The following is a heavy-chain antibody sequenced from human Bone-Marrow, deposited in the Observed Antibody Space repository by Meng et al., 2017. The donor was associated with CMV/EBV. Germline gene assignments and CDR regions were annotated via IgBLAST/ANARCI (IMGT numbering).Heavy chain of an antibody. CDR2: INHSEST. CDR1: GGSFSGYY. D-gene: IGHD3-9*01. J-gene: IGHJ4*02. Sequence: GSLRLSCAVYGGSFSGYYWSWIRQPPGKGLEWIGEINHSESTNYKPSLKSRVTISVDKSENQFSLKLSSVTAADTAVYYCARTPPSIYDVFSGQYYFDYWGQGTLVTVSS. CDR3: ARTPPSIYDVFSGQYYFDY. V-gene: IGHV4-34*01.